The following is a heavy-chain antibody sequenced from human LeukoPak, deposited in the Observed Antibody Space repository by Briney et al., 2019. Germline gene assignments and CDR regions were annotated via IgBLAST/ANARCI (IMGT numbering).Heavy chain of an antibody. CDR2: INPNSGDT. CDR1: LYTFTGHY. D-gene: IGHD2-2*01. CDR3: ARRLTTSQDLDY. J-gene: IGHJ4*02. Sequence: ASVKVSCMASLYTFTGHYMYWVRQAPGQGLEWMGWINPNSGDTNYAQKFQGRVTMTRDTSISTAYMDHNRLTSDDTAVYYCARRLTTSQDLDYWGQGTLVTVSS. V-gene: IGHV1-2*02.